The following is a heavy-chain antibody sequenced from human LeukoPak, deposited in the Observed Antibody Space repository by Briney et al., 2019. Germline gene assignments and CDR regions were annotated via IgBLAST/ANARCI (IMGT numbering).Heavy chain of an antibody. CDR1: GDSVSSNSAA. D-gene: IGHD1-26*01. V-gene: IGHV6-1*01. CDR3: VREYRRGSLDS. J-gene: IGHJ4*02. CDR2: TYYRSKWYY. Sequence: SQTLSLTCAISGDSVSSNSAAWNWNRQSPSRGLEWLGRTYYRSKWYYDYPVSVKSRIIINPDTSKSQFSLQLISVTPEDTAVYYCVREYRRGSLDSWGQGTLVTVSS.